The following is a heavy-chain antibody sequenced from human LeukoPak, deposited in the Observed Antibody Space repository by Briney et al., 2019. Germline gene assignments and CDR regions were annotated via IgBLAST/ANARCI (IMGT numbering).Heavy chain of an antibody. J-gene: IGHJ6*02. D-gene: IGHD2-2*01. CDR1: GGTFSSYA. Sequence: ASVEVSCKASGGTFSSYAISWVRQAPGQGLEWMGRIIPIFGIANYAQKFQGRVTITADKSTSTAYMELSSLRSEDTAVYYCARLTLPATSVYYYYGMDVWGQGTTVTVSS. CDR3: ARLTLPATSVYYYYGMDV. CDR2: IIPIFGIA. V-gene: IGHV1-69*04.